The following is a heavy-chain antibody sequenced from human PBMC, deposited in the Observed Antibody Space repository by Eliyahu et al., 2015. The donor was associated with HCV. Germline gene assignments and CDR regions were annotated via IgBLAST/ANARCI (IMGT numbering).Heavy chain of an antibody. V-gene: IGHV3-30*18. CDR1: GFTFSSYG. Sequence: VVQPGRSLRLSCAASGFTFSSYGMHWVRQAPGKGLEWVAVISYDGSNKYYVDSVKGRFTISRDNSKNTLYLQMNSLRAEDTAVYYCAKGPGYSTSWYREPQVYWGQGSLVTVSS. D-gene: IGHD6-13*01. CDR2: ISYDGSNK. J-gene: IGHJ4*02. CDR3: AKGPGYSTSWYREPQVY.